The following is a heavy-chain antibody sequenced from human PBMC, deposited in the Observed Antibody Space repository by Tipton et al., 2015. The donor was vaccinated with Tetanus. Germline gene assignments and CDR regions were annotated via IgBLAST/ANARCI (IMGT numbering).Heavy chain of an antibody. CDR3: ARAHCTDGVCNFDF. CDR1: GYIFNNYW. J-gene: IGHJ4*02. CDR2: IYPGVSDT. V-gene: IGHV5-51*01. Sequence: VQLVQSGGEVKKPGESLKISCKGSGYIFNNYWIGWVRQKPGKGLEWMGIIYPGVSDTRYSPSFQGQVTISVDKSINTAYLQWSSLKASDTSMFYCARAHCTDGVCNFDFWGQGALVTVAS. D-gene: IGHD2-8*01.